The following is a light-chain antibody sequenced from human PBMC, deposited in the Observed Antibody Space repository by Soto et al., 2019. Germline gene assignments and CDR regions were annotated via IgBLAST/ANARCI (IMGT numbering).Light chain of an antibody. J-gene: IGLJ2*01. Sequence: QSVLTQPPSVSEAPGQRVTISCTGSSSNIGAGHDVHWYQQLPGTAPKLLIYSNSDRPSGVPDRFSGSKSGTSASLAITGLQAEDEADYYCQSYDSSLSGYVVFGGGTKLTVL. CDR1: SSNIGAGHD. V-gene: IGLV1-40*01. CDR2: SNS. CDR3: QSYDSSLSGYVV.